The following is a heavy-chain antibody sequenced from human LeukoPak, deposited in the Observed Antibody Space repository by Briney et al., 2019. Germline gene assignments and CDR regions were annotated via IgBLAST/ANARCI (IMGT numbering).Heavy chain of an antibody. Sequence: SETLSLTCTVSGGSISSSSYYWGWIRQPPGKGLEWIGSIYYSGSTYYNPSLKSRVTISVDTSKNQFSLKLSSVTAADTAVYYCARVRGYSYGRSDYWGQGTLVTVSS. CDR2: IYYSGST. CDR3: ARVRGYSYGRSDY. CDR1: GGSISSSSYY. D-gene: IGHD5-18*01. J-gene: IGHJ4*02. V-gene: IGHV4-39*07.